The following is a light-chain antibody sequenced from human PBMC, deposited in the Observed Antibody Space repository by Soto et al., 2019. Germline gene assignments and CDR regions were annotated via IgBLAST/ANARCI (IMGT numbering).Light chain of an antibody. J-gene: IGKJ4*01. Sequence: EIEVTQSPATLSVTPGESVTLSCRASQRITDTLAWYQQRPGQAPRLLIFDASNRATGIPARFSGSGSGTDFTLTISSLEPEDFAVYYCQQRSNWPLTFGGGTKVDIK. CDR2: DAS. V-gene: IGKV3-11*01. CDR1: QRITDT. CDR3: QQRSNWPLT.